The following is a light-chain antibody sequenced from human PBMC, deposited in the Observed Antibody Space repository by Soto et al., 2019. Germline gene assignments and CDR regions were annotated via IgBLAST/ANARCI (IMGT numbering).Light chain of an antibody. CDR2: DVS. CDR3: SSYTSSSTLGVV. J-gene: IGLJ2*01. Sequence: QSALTQPASVSGSPGQSITISCTGTSSDVGGYNYVSWYQQHPGKAPKLMIYDVSNRPSGVSNRFPGSKSGNTASLTISGLQAEDEADYYCSSYTSSSTLGVVFGGGTKVTVL. V-gene: IGLV2-14*01. CDR1: SSDVGGYNY.